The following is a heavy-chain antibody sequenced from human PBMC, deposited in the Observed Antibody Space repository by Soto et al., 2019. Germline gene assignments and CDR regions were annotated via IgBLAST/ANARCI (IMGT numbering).Heavy chain of an antibody. CDR2: IYYSGST. CDR3: ARDYDSSGDY. Sequence: SETLSLTCTVSGGSISTSSYYWGWIRQPPGKGLEWIGSIYYSGSTYYNPSLKSRVTISVDTSKNQFSLKLSSVTAADTAVYYCARDYDSSGDYWGQGTLVTVS. D-gene: IGHD3-22*01. V-gene: IGHV4-39*01. J-gene: IGHJ4*02. CDR1: GGSISTSSYY.